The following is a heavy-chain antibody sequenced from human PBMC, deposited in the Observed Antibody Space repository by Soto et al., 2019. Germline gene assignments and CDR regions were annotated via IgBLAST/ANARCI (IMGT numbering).Heavy chain of an antibody. V-gene: IGHV2-70*11. D-gene: IGHD3-22*01. CDR2: IDWDDDK. Sequence: SGPTLVNPTQTLTLTCTFSGFSLSTSGMCVSWIRQPPGKALEWLARIDWDDDKYYSTSLKTRLTISKDTSKNQVVLTMTNMDPVDTATYYCARSPYYYDSSGYSTLHFDYRAQRTLVTVSS. CDR1: GFSLSTSGMC. J-gene: IGHJ4*02. CDR3: ARSPYYYDSSGYSTLHFDY.